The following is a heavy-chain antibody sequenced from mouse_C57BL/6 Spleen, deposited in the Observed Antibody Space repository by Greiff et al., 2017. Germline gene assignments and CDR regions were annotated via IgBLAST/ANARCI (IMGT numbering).Heavy chain of an antibody. CDR3: TTVYGNYDYYAMDY. D-gene: IGHD2-1*01. CDR2: IDPENGDT. CDR1: GFNIKDDY. V-gene: IGHV14-4*01. Sequence: VQLQQSGAELVRPGASVKLSCTASGFNIKDDYMHWVKQRPEQGLAWIGWIDPENGDTEYASKFQGKATITADTSSNTAYLQLSSLTSEDTAVYYCTTVYGNYDYYAMDYWGQGTSVTVSS. J-gene: IGHJ4*01.